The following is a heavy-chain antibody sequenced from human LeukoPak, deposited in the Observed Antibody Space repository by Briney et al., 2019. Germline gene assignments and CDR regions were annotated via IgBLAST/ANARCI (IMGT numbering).Heavy chain of an antibody. J-gene: IGHJ5*02. CDR1: GYTFSKFG. CDR3: ARGSSGTEGFDP. CDR2: IYNGNI. V-gene: IGHV1-18*01. Sequence: ASVKVSCKASGYTFSKFGISWVRQAPGQGLEWMGWIYNGNIKYAQSLQGRVTMTTDTSTSTAYMELRSLKSDDAAVYYCARGSSGTEGFDPWGQGTLVTVSS. D-gene: IGHD6-19*01.